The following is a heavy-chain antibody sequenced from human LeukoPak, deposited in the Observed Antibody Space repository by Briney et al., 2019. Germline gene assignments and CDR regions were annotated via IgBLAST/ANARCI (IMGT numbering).Heavy chain of an antibody. Sequence: ASVKVSCKASGYTFTDYYMHWVRQAPGQGCEWMGWINPNDGDTNYAQKFQGRVTMTRDTSISTAHMEVSRLRSDDTAVYYCARANFLYCSSTTCLFDYWGQGTLVTVSS. D-gene: IGHD2-2*01. J-gene: IGHJ4*02. V-gene: IGHV1-2*02. CDR1: GYTFTDYY. CDR3: ARANFLYCSSTTCLFDY. CDR2: INPNDGDT.